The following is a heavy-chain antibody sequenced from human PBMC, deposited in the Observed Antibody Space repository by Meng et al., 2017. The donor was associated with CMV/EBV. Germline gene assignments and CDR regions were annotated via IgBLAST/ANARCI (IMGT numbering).Heavy chain of an antibody. CDR1: GYIFTGYY. CDR3: AREITPGYDFWSGYLSDWFDP. Sequence: ASVKVSCKASGYIFTGYYMHWVRQAPGQGLEWMGWINPNSGGTNYAQKFQGRVTMTRDTSISTAYMELSRLRSDDTAVYYCAREITPGYDFWSGYLSDWFDPWGQGTLVTVSS. V-gene: IGHV1-2*02. J-gene: IGHJ5*02. CDR2: INPNSGGT. D-gene: IGHD3-3*01.